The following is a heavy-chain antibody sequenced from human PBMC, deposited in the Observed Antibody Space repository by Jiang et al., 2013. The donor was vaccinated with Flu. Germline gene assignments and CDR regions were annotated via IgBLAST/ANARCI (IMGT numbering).Heavy chain of an antibody. CDR3: ARDSPSGSFYWADRAFDI. D-gene: IGHD1-26*01. V-gene: IGHV3-48*01. CDR2: ISASGTTT. Sequence: VQLVESGGGLVQPGGSLRLSCEASGFTFSSFTMNWVRQAPGKGLEWLSYISASGTTTYYADAVKGRFTISRDNVKNSLHLHMNSLRVEDTALYYCARDSPSGSFYWADRAFDIWGHGTLVTVS. J-gene: IGHJ3*02. CDR1: GFTFSSFT.